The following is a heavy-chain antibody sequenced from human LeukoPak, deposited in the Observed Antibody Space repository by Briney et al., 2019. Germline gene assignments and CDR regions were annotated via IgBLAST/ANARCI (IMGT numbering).Heavy chain of an antibody. CDR2: IRQGGSEK. CDR1: GLTFSSYW. Sequence: GGSLRLSCAASGLTFSSYWMSWVRQAPGKGLEWVANIRQGGSEKYYVDSVKGRFTISRDNAKNSLYLQMNSLRAEDTAVYYCARTSIAARTFDYWGQGTLVTVSS. D-gene: IGHD6-6*01. V-gene: IGHV3-7*01. CDR3: ARTSIAARTFDY. J-gene: IGHJ4*02.